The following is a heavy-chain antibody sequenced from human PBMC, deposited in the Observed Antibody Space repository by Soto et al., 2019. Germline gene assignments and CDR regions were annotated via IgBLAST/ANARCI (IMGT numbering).Heavy chain of an antibody. CDR1: GFTFSSYA. V-gene: IGHV3-33*01. CDR2: IWYDGSNK. D-gene: IGHD3-10*01. Sequence: QVQLVESGGGVVQPGRSLRLSCAASGFTFSSYAMHWVRQAPGKGLEWVAAIWYDGSNKYYADSVKGRFTIASDNSKNTLYLQRNSLRGEDRAVNSVAREWSWGSGSYGGDYWGQGTLVTVSS. J-gene: IGHJ4*02. CDR3: AREWSWGSGSYGGDY.